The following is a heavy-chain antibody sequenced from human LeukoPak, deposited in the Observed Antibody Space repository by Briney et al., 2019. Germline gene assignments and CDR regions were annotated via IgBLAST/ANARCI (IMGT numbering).Heavy chain of an antibody. D-gene: IGHD2-21*01. CDR1: GFTFSRYS. CDR2: ISSSSSYI. CDR3: AREYRGNADY. V-gene: IGHV3-21*01. Sequence: PGGSLRLSCAASGFTFSRYSMNWVRQAPGKGLEWVSSISSSSSYIYYADSVKGRFTISRDNAKNSLYLQMSSLRAEDTAVYYCAREYRGNADYWGEGTLGTVSS. J-gene: IGHJ4*02.